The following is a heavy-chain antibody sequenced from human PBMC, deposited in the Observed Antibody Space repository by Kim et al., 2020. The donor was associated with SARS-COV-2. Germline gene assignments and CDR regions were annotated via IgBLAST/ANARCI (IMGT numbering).Heavy chain of an antibody. V-gene: IGHV4-31*03. CDR1: GGSISSGGYY. J-gene: IGHJ6*02. D-gene: IGHD2-2*01. CDR3: AREQLPGLYGMDV. CDR2: IYYSGST. Sequence: SETLSLTCTVSGGSISSGGYYWSWIRQHPGKGLEWIGYIYYSGSTYYNPSLKSRVTISVDTSKNQFSLKLSSVTAADTAVYYCAREQLPGLYGMDVWGQGTTVTVSS.